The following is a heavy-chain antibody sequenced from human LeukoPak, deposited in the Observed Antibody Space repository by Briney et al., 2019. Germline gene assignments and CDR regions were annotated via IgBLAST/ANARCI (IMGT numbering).Heavy chain of an antibody. D-gene: IGHD2-2*02. Sequence: VASVKVSCKASGGTFSSYAISWVRQAPGQGLEWMGGIIPIFGTANYAQKFQGRVTITADESMSTAYMELSSLRSEDTAVYYCARAEAHIVVVPAAIRNSYYYYGMDVWGQGTTVTVSS. J-gene: IGHJ6*02. CDR3: ARAEAHIVVVPAAIRNSYYYYGMDV. CDR2: IIPIFGTA. CDR1: GGTFSSYA. V-gene: IGHV1-69*13.